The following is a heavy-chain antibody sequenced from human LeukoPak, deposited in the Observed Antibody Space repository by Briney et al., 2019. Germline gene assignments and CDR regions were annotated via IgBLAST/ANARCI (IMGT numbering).Heavy chain of an antibody. D-gene: IGHD2/OR15-2a*01. V-gene: IGHV1-2*02. Sequence: ASVKVSCKASGYTLNDYYIHWVRQAPGQGLEWRGWINPNSGRTKFPQTVQDRVTMTWDTSISTAYMEFSGLTSDDTAVYFCARDLIARRFSGHTRPSSMALDYWGQGTLVTVSS. CDR3: ARDLIARRFSGHTRPSSMALDY. J-gene: IGHJ4*02. CDR1: GYTLNDYY. CDR2: INPNSGRT.